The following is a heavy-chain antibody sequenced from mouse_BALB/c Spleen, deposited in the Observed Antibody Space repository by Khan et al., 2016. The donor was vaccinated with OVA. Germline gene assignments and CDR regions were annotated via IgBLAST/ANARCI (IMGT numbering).Heavy chain of an antibody. CDR2: INPTSGYT. CDR1: GYTFTTYW. Sequence: QVQLQQSGAELAKPGASVKMSCKASGYTFTTYWMHWVKQRPGQGLEWIGYINPTSGYTDYNEKFKDRATLSADKSSSTAYMQRSSLTSEDSAVYYCTRDRMDYWGQGTTLTVSS. CDR3: TRDRMDY. V-gene: IGHV1-7*01. J-gene: IGHJ2*01.